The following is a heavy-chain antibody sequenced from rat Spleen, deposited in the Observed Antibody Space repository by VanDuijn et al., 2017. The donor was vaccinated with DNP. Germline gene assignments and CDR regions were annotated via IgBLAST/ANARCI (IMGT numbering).Heavy chain of an antibody. J-gene: IGHJ2*01. CDR2: ISASGDNT. V-gene: IGHV5S13*01. CDR3: ARDFRGSDY. D-gene: IGHD4-4*01. Sequence: EVQLVESGGGLVQPGRSLKLSCAASGFTLSSSDMAWVRQTPTMGLEWVASISASGDNTYYRGSVKGRFTISRDNAKNTQYLQMDSLRSEDTATYYCARDFRGSDYWGQGVMVTVSS. CDR1: GFTLSSSD.